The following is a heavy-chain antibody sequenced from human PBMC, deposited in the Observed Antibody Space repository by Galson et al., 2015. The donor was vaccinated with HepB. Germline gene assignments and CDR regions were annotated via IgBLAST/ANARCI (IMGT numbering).Heavy chain of an antibody. CDR2: IWYDGSAK. J-gene: IGHJ4*02. Sequence: SLRLSCAASGFTFSSYGMYWVRQAPGKGLEWVAVIWYDGSAKYYADSVRGRFTISRDNSNNTLYLQMNSLRAEDTAVYYCARDTGGIYSPDYWGQRTLVPGSS. V-gene: IGHV3-33*01. CDR1: GFTFSSYG. CDR3: ARDTGGIYSPDY. D-gene: IGHD1-26*01.